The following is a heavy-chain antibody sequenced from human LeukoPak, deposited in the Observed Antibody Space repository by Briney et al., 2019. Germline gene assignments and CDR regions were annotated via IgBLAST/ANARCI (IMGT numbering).Heavy chain of an antibody. CDR3: ARQLGYCSSTSCYADKVDY. Sequence: PSETLSLTCSVSGGSISSSSYYWGWIRQPPGKGLEWIGSIYYSGSTYYNPSLKSRVTISVDTSKNQFSLKLSTVTAADTAVYYCARQLGYCSSTSCYADKVDYWGQGTLVTVSS. V-gene: IGHV4-39*01. CDR1: GGSISSSSYY. D-gene: IGHD2-2*01. J-gene: IGHJ4*02. CDR2: IYYSGST.